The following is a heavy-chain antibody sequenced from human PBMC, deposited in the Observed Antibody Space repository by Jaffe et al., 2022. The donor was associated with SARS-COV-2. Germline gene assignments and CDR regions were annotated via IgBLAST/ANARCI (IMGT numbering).Heavy chain of an antibody. CDR1: GYTFTGYY. CDR3: ARDGADGIVVVPAAIDHYYYYGMDV. D-gene: IGHD2-2*01. J-gene: IGHJ6*02. Sequence: QVQLVQSGAEVKKPGASVKVSCKASGYTFTGYYMHWVRQAPGQGLEWMGWINPNSGGTNYAQKFQGRVTMTRDTSISTAYMELSRLRSDDTAVYYCARDGADGIVVVPAAIDHYYYYGMDVWGQGTTVTVSS. CDR2: INPNSGGT. V-gene: IGHV1-2*02.